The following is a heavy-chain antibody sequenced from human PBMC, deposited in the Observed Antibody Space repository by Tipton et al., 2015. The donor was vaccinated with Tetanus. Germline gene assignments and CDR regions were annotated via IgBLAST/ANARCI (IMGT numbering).Heavy chain of an antibody. V-gene: IGHV3-7*01. CDR2: IKPDGSGK. J-gene: IGHJ4*02. D-gene: IGHD2-2*01. CDR1: GFTFSNYW. CDR3: ARYVATCTIGY. Sequence: SLRLSCAASGFTFSNYWMNWVRQVPGKGLEWVGNIKPDGSGKYYVDSVKGRFTISRDNAKNSLYLQMNSLRPEDTAVYYCARYVATCTIGYWSQGSLVTVSS.